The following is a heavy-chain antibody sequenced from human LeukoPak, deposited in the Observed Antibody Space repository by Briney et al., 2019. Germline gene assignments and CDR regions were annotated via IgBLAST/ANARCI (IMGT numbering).Heavy chain of an antibody. V-gene: IGHV3-21*04. CDR3: ARDQYGLGYGSLFDY. J-gene: IGHJ4*02. D-gene: IGHD3-10*01. Sequence: PGGSLRLSCATSGFTFSAYSMNWVRQAPGKGLEWVSSISGSSIYINYADSVKGRFTISRDNAKKSLYLEMNSLRAEDTAVYYCARDQYGLGYGSLFDYWGQGTLVTVSS. CDR1: GFTFSAYS. CDR2: ISGSSIYI.